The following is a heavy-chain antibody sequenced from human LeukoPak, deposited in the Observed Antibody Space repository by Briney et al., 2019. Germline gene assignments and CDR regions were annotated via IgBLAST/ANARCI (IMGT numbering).Heavy chain of an antibody. Sequence: SETLSLTCTVSGGSISSYHWSWIREPAGKGLEWIGRIYTSGSTNYNPSLKSRVTMSVDTSKNQFSLKLSSVTAADTAVYYCAREGYCSSTSCYLLDYYYYMDVWGKGTTVTVSS. V-gene: IGHV4-4*07. J-gene: IGHJ6*03. CDR2: IYTSGST. CDR3: AREGYCSSTSCYLLDYYYYMDV. CDR1: GGSISSYH. D-gene: IGHD2-2*01.